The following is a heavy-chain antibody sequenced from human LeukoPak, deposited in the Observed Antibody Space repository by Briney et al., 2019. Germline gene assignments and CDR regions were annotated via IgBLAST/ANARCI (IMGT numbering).Heavy chain of an antibody. D-gene: IGHD3-9*01. CDR2: MNPNSGGT. V-gene: IGHV1-2*02. CDR1: GYTFTSYD. J-gene: IGHJ4*02. Sequence: VASVKVSCKASGYTFTSYDINWVRQATGQGLEWMGWMNPNSGGTNYAQKFQGRVTMTRDTSISTAYMELSRLRSDDTAVYYCARRRYFDWMIDYWGQGTLVTVSS. CDR3: ARRRYFDWMIDY.